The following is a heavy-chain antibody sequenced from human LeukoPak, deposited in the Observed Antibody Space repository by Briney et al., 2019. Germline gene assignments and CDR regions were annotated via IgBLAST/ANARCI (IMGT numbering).Heavy chain of an antibody. CDR3: ARLYYYDNTVSFLRYPYMDV. D-gene: IGHD3-22*01. J-gene: IGHJ6*03. CDR1: GFTFSSYG. CDR2: ISGSGGNT. Sequence: PGGTLRLSCAASGFTFSSYGMSWVRQAPGKGLEWVSAISGSGGNTYYADSVKGRFTISRDNAKKSLYLQMNSLRAEDTAVYYCARLYYYDNTVSFLRYPYMDVWGKGTTVTISS. V-gene: IGHV3-23*01.